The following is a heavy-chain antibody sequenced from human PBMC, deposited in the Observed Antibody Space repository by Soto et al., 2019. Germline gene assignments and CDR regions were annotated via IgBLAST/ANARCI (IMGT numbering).Heavy chain of an antibody. V-gene: IGHV1-8*01. CDR3: ARESQGGYSSWYIS. Sequence: ASVKVSCKAPGYTLTRYYINWVRQASGQGLEWMGWMNPNRGNTGYAQKFQGRVTMTRNTSISTAYMELSSLRSEDTAVYYCARESQGGYSSWYISCGQGTLVTVSS. CDR1: GYTLTRYY. D-gene: IGHD6-13*01. CDR2: MNPNRGNT. J-gene: IGHJ5*02.